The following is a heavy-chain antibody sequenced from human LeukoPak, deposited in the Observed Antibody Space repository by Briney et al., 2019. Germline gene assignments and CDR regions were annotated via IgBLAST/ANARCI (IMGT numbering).Heavy chain of an antibody. V-gene: IGHV1-8*01. J-gene: IGHJ6*03. Sequence: GASVKVSCKASGYTFTSYDLNWVRQATGQGLEWMGWMNPNSGNPGYAPKFQGRVTMTKNTSISTAYMELSSLRSEDTAVYYCARKGPANYYYYYMDVWGKGTSVTVSS. CDR2: MNPNSGNP. CDR1: GYTFTSYD. CDR3: ARKGPANYYYYYMDV. D-gene: IGHD2-2*01.